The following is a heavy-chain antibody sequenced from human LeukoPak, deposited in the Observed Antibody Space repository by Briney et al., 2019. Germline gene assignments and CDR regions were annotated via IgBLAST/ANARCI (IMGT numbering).Heavy chain of an antibody. J-gene: IGHJ3*02. CDR1: GFTVSSNY. CDR3: AREGRWELFSFDI. CDR2: IYSGGST. V-gene: IGHV3-53*01. Sequence: GGSLRLSCAASGFTVSSNYMSWVRQAPGKGLEWVSIIYSGGSTFYADSVKGRFTISRDNSKNTLYLQMNSLRAEDTAVYYCAREGRWELFSFDIWGQGTMVTVSS. D-gene: IGHD1-26*01.